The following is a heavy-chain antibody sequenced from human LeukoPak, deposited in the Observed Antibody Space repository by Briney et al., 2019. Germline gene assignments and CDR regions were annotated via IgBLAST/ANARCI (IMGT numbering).Heavy chain of an antibody. CDR3: ARGDIVVVVAATKTGGFDP. Sequence: PSETLSLTCAVYGGSFSGYYWSWIRQPPGKGLEWIGEINHSGSTNYNPSLKSRVTISVDTSKNQFSLKLSSVTAADTAVYYCARGDIVVVVAATKTGGFDPWGQGTLVTVSS. D-gene: IGHD2-15*01. J-gene: IGHJ5*02. CDR1: GGSFSGYY. V-gene: IGHV4-34*01. CDR2: INHSGST.